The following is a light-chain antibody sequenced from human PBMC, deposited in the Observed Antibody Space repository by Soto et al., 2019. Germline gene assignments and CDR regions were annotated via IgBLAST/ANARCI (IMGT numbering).Light chain of an antibody. CDR3: HQYGDSSWT. V-gene: IGKV3-20*01. CDR2: GAS. Sequence: EIVLTQSPDTLSLSAGERATLCCRASQSLGSSYLAWYQHKPGQAPRLLIYGASSRATGIPDRFSGSGSGTDFTLSISRLEPEDFAVYYCHQYGDSSWTFGQGTKVDIK. CDR1: QSLGSSY. J-gene: IGKJ1*01.